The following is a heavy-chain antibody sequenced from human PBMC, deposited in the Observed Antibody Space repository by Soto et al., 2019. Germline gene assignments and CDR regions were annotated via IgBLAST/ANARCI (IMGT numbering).Heavy chain of an antibody. Sequence: HLVESGGGVVQPGGSLRLSCATSGFSFTHYTINWVRQAPGKGLEWVAVMSYDGTNENYADSVKGRFTISRYNSKTTQYLQMNSLTPEDTALYYCARKWGTYSSASLDFWGLVTLVTVSS. V-gene: IGHV3-30*04. CDR1: GFSFTHYT. CDR2: MSYDGTNE. J-gene: IGHJ4*02. D-gene: IGHD6-19*01. CDR3: ARKWGTYSSASLDF.